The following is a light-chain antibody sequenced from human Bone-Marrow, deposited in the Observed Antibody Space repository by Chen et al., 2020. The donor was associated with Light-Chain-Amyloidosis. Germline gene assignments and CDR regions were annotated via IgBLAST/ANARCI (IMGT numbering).Light chain of an antibody. V-gene: IGLV2-14*03. CDR3: TSFTDRHTWV. CDR2: DVT. Sequence: QSALTQPSSVSGSPGESITISCTGTSSDFTGYNLVSWYQQHPGKAPKLIIYDVTIRPSDILNRFSGSKSGTTASLTISGLQAEDEADYFCTSFTDRHTWVFGGGTRLTVL. J-gene: IGLJ3*02. CDR1: SSDFTGYNL.